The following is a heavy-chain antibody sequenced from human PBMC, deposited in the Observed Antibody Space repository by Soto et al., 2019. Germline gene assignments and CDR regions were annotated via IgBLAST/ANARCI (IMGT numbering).Heavy chain of an antibody. Sequence: GGSLRLSCAASEFTFGAYWMHWVRQAPGKGLVSVAGVSGDGSGTDYAESVKGRFTISRDSARKTLYLQMNSLTADDTTVYYCAGGGSGWPIWGQGTPVTVSS. J-gene: IGHJ4*02. V-gene: IGHV3-74*01. CDR3: AGGGSGWPI. D-gene: IGHD6-19*01. CDR1: EFTFGAYW. CDR2: VSGDGSGT.